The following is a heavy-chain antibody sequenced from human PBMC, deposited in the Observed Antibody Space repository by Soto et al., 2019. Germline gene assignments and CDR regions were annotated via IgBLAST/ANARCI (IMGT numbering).Heavy chain of an antibody. V-gene: IGHV4-31*03. CDR1: GGSISSGGYY. Sequence: QVQLQESGPGLVKPSQTLSLTCTVSGGSISSGGYYWSWIRQHPGKGLEWIGYIYYSGSTYYNPSLKSRVTISVDTAKTQFSLKLRSVTAADTAVYYCARDLRFGELSGYYGIDVWGQGTTVTVSS. CDR2: IYYSGST. D-gene: IGHD3-10*01. CDR3: ARDLRFGELSGYYGIDV. J-gene: IGHJ6*02.